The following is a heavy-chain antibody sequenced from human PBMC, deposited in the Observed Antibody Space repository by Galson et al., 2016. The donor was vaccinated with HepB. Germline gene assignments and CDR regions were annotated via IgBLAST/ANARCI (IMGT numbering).Heavy chain of an antibody. Sequence: SETLSLTCTVSGASIISRNYYWGVIRQPPGKGREWIGTIHYTGTTYYSPFVESRLTMSAYTSNNRFSLRLNSVTASDTAVYFCARQSIQWGYADYWGQGILVTVSS. CDR2: IHYTGTT. D-gene: IGHD2-8*01. CDR1: GASIISRNYY. V-gene: IGHV4-39*01. CDR3: ARQSIQWGYADY. J-gene: IGHJ4*02.